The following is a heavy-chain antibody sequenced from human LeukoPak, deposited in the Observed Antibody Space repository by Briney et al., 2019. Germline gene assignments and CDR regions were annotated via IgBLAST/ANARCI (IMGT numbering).Heavy chain of an antibody. CDR3: ARRYCSSTSCYTYAFDI. CDR2: IYYSGST. D-gene: IGHD2-2*01. CDR1: GGSISSYY. Sequence: SETLSLTCTVSGGSISSYYWSWIRQPPGKGLEWIGYIYYSGSTNYNPSLKSRVTISVDTSKNQFSLKLSSVTAADTAVYYCARRYCSSTSCYTYAFDIWGQGTMVTVSS. V-gene: IGHV4-59*01. J-gene: IGHJ3*02.